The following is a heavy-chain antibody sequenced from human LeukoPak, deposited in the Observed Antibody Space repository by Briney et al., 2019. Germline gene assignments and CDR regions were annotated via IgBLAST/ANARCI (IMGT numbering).Heavy chain of an antibody. Sequence: GGSLRLSCAASGFTFSIYAMSWVRQAPGKGLEWVSAISGSGGSTYYADSVKGRFTISRDNSKNTLYLQMNSLRAEDTAVYYCAKVEVGATKRYYFDYWGQGTLVTVSS. CDR3: AKVEVGATKRYYFDY. V-gene: IGHV3-23*01. J-gene: IGHJ4*02. CDR1: GFTFSIYA. CDR2: ISGSGGST. D-gene: IGHD1-26*01.